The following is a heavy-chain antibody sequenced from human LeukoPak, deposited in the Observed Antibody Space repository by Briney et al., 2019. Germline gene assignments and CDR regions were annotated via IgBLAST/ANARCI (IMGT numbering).Heavy chain of an antibody. Sequence: GGPPRLSCAASGFTFSDYYMSWIRQAPGKGLEWVSYSSSSSSYTNYADSVKGRFTISRDNAKNSLYLQMNSLRAEDTAVYYCARDPRIAVDYWGQGTLVTVSS. CDR2: SSSSSSYT. J-gene: IGHJ4*02. CDR1: GFTFSDYY. CDR3: ARDPRIAVDY. D-gene: IGHD6-13*01. V-gene: IGHV3-11*06.